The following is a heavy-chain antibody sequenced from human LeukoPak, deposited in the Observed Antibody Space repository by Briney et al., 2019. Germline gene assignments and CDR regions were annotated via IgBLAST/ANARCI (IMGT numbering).Heavy chain of an antibody. D-gene: IGHD2-8*01. J-gene: IGHJ3*02. V-gene: IGHV3-48*01. CDR2: ISSGSGTI. Sequence: PGGSLRLSCAASGFTFSSYRMNWVRQAPGKGLEWVSYISSGSGTIYYADSMKGRFTISRDNAKNSLYLQMNSLRAEDTAVYYCAREGVLDIWGQGTMVTVSS. CDR3: AREGVLDI. CDR1: GFTFSSYR.